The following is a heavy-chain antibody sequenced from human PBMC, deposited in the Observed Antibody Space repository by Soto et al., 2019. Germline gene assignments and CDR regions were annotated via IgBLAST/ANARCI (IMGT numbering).Heavy chain of an antibody. D-gene: IGHD3-3*01. CDR1: GFTFSSYG. CDR3: ARDWSWYFDL. V-gene: IGHV3-33*01. J-gene: IGHJ2*01. CDR2: IWYDGSNK. Sequence: QVQLVESGGGVVQPGRSLRLSCAASGFTFSSYGMHWVRQAPGKGLEWVAVIWYDGSNKYYADSVKGRFTISRDYSENTLYLKMNCLRADDTAVYYCARDWSWYFDLWGRGTLVTVSS.